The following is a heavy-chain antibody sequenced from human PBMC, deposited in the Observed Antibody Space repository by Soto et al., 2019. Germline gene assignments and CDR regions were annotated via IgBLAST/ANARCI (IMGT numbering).Heavy chain of an antibody. Sequence: EVQLLESGGGLVQPGGSLRLSCAASEFTFSTYDMSWVRQAPGKGLEWVSAISASGDRTYYADSVMGRFTISRDNSKNTLFLQMNSLRVEDTAVYYCAKSGGLCDYWGPGTLVTVSP. V-gene: IGHV3-23*01. J-gene: IGHJ4*02. CDR2: ISASGDRT. D-gene: IGHD3-10*01. CDR3: AKSGGLCDY. CDR1: EFTFSTYD.